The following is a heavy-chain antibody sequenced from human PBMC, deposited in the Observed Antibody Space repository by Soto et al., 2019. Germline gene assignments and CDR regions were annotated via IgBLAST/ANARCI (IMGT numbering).Heavy chain of an antibody. CDR3: AKDGMATLKRPPYFDY. CDR1: GFTFSSYG. J-gene: IGHJ4*02. V-gene: IGHV3-30*18. CDR2: ISYDGSNK. Sequence: GGSLRLSCAASGFTFSSYGMHWVRQAPGKGLEWVAVISYDGSNKYYADSVKGRFTISRDNSKNTLYLQMNSLRAEDTAVYYCAKDGMATLKRPPYFDYWGQGTLVTVSS. D-gene: IGHD5-12*01.